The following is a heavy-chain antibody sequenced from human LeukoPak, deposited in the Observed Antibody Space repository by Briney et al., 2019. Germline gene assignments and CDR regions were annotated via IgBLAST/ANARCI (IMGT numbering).Heavy chain of an antibody. D-gene: IGHD3-10*01. CDR2: ISYDGSNK. CDR3: AKDDSGSGYFPDY. Sequence: GGSLRLSCAASGFTFSSYGMHWVRQAPGKGLEWVAVISYDGSNKYYADSVKGRFTISRDNSKNTLYLQMNSLRAEDTAIYYCAKDDSGSGYFPDYWGQGTLVTVSS. CDR1: GFTFSSYG. V-gene: IGHV3-30*18. J-gene: IGHJ4*02.